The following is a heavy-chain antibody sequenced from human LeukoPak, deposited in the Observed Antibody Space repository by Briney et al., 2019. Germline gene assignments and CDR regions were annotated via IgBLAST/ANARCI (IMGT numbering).Heavy chain of an antibody. V-gene: IGHV3-33*01. CDR3: ARSNNGGWGWCDY. Sequence: SGGSLRLSCAASGFSFSNYGMHWVRQAPGKGLEWVAVIWYDGSNKYYADSVKGRFTISRDNSKNTLYVQMGSLRAEDTAVYYCARSNNGGWGWCDYWGQGSLVTVSS. D-gene: IGHD2-21*01. J-gene: IGHJ4*02. CDR1: GFSFSNYG. CDR2: IWYDGSNK.